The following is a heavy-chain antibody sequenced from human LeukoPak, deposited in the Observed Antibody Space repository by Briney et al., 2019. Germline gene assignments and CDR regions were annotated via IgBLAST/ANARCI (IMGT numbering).Heavy chain of an antibody. CDR3: AKAASSSWPSYYYGMDV. D-gene: IGHD6-13*01. Sequence: GGSLRLSCAASGFTLSSYWMHWVRQVPGKGLVWVSRINSDGSNTRYADSVKGRFTVSRDNAKNTVYLQMSSLRVDDTAVYYCAKAASSSWPSYYYGMDVWGQGTTVTVSS. CDR2: INSDGSNT. CDR1: GFTLSSYW. V-gene: IGHV3-74*01. J-gene: IGHJ6*02.